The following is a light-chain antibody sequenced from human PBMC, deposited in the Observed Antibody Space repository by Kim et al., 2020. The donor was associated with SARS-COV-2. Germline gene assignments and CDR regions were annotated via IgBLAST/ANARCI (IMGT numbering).Light chain of an antibody. Sequence: ERVMTQFPATLSVSPGERVTLSCRASQSVSSNLAWYHQKPGQAPRLLMYGASTRATGIPARFGGRGSGTEFTLTISSLQSEDFAVYFCQQYNNWPGTFGQGTKLEI. V-gene: IGKV3-15*01. CDR1: QSVSSN. CDR3: QQYNNWPGT. CDR2: GAS. J-gene: IGKJ2*02.